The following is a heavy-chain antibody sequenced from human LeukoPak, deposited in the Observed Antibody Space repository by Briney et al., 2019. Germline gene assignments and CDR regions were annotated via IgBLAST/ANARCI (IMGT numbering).Heavy chain of an antibody. D-gene: IGHD1-26*01. V-gene: IGHV3-64*01. CDR1: GFTFSSCA. Sequence: PGGSLRLSCAASGFTFSSCAMHWVRQAPGKGLEYVSAISSNGGSTYYANSVKGRFTISRDNSKNTLYLQMGSLRAEDMAVYYCARVGSGSYPDAFDIWGQGTMVTVSS. J-gene: IGHJ3*02. CDR3: ARVGSGSYPDAFDI. CDR2: ISSNGGST.